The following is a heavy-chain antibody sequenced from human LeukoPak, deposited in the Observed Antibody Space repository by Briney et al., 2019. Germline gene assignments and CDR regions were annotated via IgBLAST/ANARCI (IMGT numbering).Heavy chain of an antibody. J-gene: IGHJ6*02. CDR2: ISSDSGTI. CDR3: ARSKLLWFGVNGSGMDV. V-gene: IGHV3-48*04. CDR1: GFTFSSYT. Sequence: GGSLRLSCAASGFTFSSYTMNWVRQAPGKGLEWVSYISSDSGTIYYADSVKGRFTISRDNAENSLYLQMNSLRAEDTAVYYCARSKLLWFGVNGSGMDVWGQGTTVTVSS. D-gene: IGHD3-10*01.